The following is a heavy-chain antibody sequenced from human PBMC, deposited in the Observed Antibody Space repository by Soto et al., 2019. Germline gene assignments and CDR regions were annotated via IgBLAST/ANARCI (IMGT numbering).Heavy chain of an antibody. Sequence: SVKVSCKASGGTFSSYAISWVRQAPGQGLEWMGGIIPIFGTANYAQKFQGRVTITADESTSTAYMELSSLRSEDTAVYYCARFRRDGYNHMEFDYWGQGTLVTVPS. CDR2: IIPIFGTA. V-gene: IGHV1-69*13. CDR3: ARFRRDGYNHMEFDY. J-gene: IGHJ4*02. CDR1: GGTFSSYA. D-gene: IGHD5-12*01.